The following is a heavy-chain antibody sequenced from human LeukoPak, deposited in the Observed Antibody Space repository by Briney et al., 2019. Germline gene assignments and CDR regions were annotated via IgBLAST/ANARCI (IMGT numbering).Heavy chain of an antibody. J-gene: IGHJ4*02. V-gene: IGHV3-7*01. CDR1: GFTFSSYW. CDR2: IKQDGSEK. Sequence: PGGSLRLSCAASGFTFSSYWVSWVRQAPGKGLEWVANIKQDGSEKYYVDSVKGRFTISRDNAKNSLYLQMNSLRAEDTAVYYCARDLSIVTYYDFWSGYAGSDYWGQGTLVTVSS. D-gene: IGHD3-3*01. CDR3: ARDLSIVTYYDFWSGYAGSDY.